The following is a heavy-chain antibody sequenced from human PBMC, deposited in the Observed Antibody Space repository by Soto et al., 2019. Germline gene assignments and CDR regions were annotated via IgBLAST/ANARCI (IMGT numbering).Heavy chain of an antibody. CDR1: GYSFTSYW. J-gene: IGHJ6*02. V-gene: IGHV5-51*01. CDR3: ARHKERGYFGWWTMDV. CDR2: IYPGDSDT. D-gene: IGHD2-15*01. Sequence: GESLKISCKGSGYSFTSYWIGWVRQMPGKGLEWMGIIYPGDSDTRYSPSFQGQVTISADKSISTAYLQWSSLKASDTAMYYCARHKERGYFGWWTMDVWGQGTTVTVSS.